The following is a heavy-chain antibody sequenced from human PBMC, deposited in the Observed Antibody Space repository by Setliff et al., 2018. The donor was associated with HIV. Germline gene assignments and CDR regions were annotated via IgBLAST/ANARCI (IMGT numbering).Heavy chain of an antibody. D-gene: IGHD6-19*01. J-gene: IGHJ4*02. CDR2: SGTT. V-gene: IGHV4-61*05. CDR1: GGSASNSRYY. Sequence: SETLSLTCTVSGGSASNSRYYWAWIRQPPGKGLEYIGSGTTKYNPSLRSRVTISVDKSKNQLSLSLDSVTAADTAVYYCAADPKGDGWAYFDSWGQGTLVTVSS. CDR3: AADPKGDGWAYFDS.